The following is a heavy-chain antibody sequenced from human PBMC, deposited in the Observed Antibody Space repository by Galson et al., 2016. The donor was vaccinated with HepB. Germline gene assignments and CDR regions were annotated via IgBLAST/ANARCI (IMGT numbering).Heavy chain of an antibody. Sequence: SLRLSCAASGFRFGTYAMHWVRQAPGKGLEWVAGISNDGNNKYYIDSAKGRFTISRDNFRNTLYLQLSSLRVDDTAVYYCARDGGAAWIQLWFDNWGHGTVVTVSS. J-gene: IGHJ4*01. CDR3: ARDGGAAWIQLWFDN. CDR1: GFRFGTYA. D-gene: IGHD5-18*01. CDR2: ISNDGNNK. V-gene: IGHV3-30*04.